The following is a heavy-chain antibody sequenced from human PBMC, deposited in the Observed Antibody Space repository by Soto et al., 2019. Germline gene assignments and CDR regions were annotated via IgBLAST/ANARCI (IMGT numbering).Heavy chain of an antibody. CDR3: ARGGGFGESVD. J-gene: IGHJ4*02. V-gene: IGHV4-34*01. Sequence: QVQLQQWGAGLLKPSETLSLTCAVYGGSFSGYYWSWIRQPPGKGLEWIGEINHSGSTNYNPSLKSXXTXSXXTSKNQLSLKLSSVTDADTAVYYCARGGGFGESVDWGQGTLVTVS. CDR2: INHSGST. D-gene: IGHD3-10*01. CDR1: GGSFSGYY.